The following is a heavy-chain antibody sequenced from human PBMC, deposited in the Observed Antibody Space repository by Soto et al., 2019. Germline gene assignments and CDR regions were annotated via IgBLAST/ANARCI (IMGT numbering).Heavy chain of an antibody. D-gene: IGHD1-20*01. J-gene: IGHJ4*02. CDR3: TKEGRYHFSYYFDY. CDR1: GLSFDDYA. CDR2: ISWSGGTI. Sequence: DVQVVESGGGLVQPGRSLRLSCVVSGLSFDDYAMHWVRQAPWKGLEWVAGISWSGGTIDYADSVKGRFTISRDNAKNSLYLEMNSLRPQDTAVYYCTKEGRYHFSYYFDYWGQGTLVTVSS. V-gene: IGHV3-9*01.